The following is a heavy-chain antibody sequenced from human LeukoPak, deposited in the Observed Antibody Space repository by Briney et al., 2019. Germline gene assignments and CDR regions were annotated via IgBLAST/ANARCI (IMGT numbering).Heavy chain of an antibody. J-gene: IGHJ5*02. Sequence: SSETLSLTCSVSGGSISDHYWSWIRQPPGKGLEWIGHIYYSGGTNYNPSLRSRVTMSVDTSKNQFSLKLSSVTAADTAVYYCARLAVAGTGNWFDPWGQGTLVTVSS. V-gene: IGHV4-59*11. CDR3: ARLAVAGTGNWFDP. D-gene: IGHD6-19*01. CDR2: IYYSGGT. CDR1: GGSISDHY.